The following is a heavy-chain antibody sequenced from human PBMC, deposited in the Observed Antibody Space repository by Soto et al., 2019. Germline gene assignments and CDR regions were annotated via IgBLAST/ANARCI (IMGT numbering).Heavy chain of an antibody. V-gene: IGHV4-39*01. D-gene: IGHD3-22*01. Sequence: SETLSLTCSVSGASMTSSIYYWAWIRQAPGKGLEWIGSLNYGGTTYHSPSLEGRVTMSVDTSKKEFSLNVISVTAADTAIYYCARQSYFDGAGYYLGWFDPWGQGTLVTVS. J-gene: IGHJ5*02. CDR1: GASMTSSIYY. CDR2: LNYGGTT. CDR3: ARQSYFDGAGYYLGWFDP.